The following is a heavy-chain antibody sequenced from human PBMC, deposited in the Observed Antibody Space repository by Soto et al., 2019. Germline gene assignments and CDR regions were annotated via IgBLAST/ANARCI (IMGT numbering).Heavy chain of an antibody. CDR1: GGAISNGAYY. CDR3: ARAGVATIYPGNNWFDP. CDR2: IHNSGST. D-gene: IGHD5-12*01. Sequence: SETLSLTCTVSGGAISNGAYYWSWFRQSPGKGLEWIGNIHNSGSTNYNASLKSRVTISVDTSKNQFSLNLSSVTAADTAMYYCARAGVATIYPGNNWFDPWGQGTLVTVSS. J-gene: IGHJ5*02. V-gene: IGHV4-30-4*08.